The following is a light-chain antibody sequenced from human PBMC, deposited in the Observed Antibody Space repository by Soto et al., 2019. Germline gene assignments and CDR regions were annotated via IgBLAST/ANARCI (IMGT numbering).Light chain of an antibody. CDR2: DVN. Sequence: QSALTQPASVSGSPGQSITISCTGSSSDVGGYDYVSWYQQHPGKAPKLIIYDVNNRPSGVSNRFSGSKSANTASLTISGLQAEDEADYYCSSYSSSSTLFGGGTKLTGL. CDR3: SSYSSSSTL. V-gene: IGLV2-14*01. CDR1: SSDVGGYDY. J-gene: IGLJ2*01.